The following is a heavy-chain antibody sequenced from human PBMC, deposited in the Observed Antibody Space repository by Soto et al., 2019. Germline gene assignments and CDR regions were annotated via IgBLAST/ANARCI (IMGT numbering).Heavy chain of an antibody. CDR2: INPSGGST. V-gene: IGHV1-46*01. J-gene: IGHJ3*02. Sequence: ASVKVSCKAYGYTFTSYYMHWVRQAPGQGLERKGIINPSGGSTSYAQKFQGRVTMTRDTSTSTVYMELSSLRSEDTAVYYCARAGPSQWHIWGQGTMVTVSS. D-gene: IGHD6-19*01. CDR1: GYTFTSYY. CDR3: ARAGPSQWHI.